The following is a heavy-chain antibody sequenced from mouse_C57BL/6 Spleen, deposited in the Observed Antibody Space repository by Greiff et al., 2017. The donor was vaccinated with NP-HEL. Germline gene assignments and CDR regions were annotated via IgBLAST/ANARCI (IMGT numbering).Heavy chain of an antibody. CDR1: GYTFTSYD. D-gene: IGHD2-4*01. V-gene: IGHV1-85*01. CDR2: IYPRDGST. CDR3: ARRDYDYGEGLDFDY. J-gene: IGHJ2*01. Sequence: QVQLQQSGPELVKPGASVKLSCKASGYTFTSYDINWVKQRPGQGLEWIGWIYPRDGSTKYNEKFKGKATLTVDTSSSTAYMELHSLTSEDSAVYFCARRDYDYGEGLDFDYWGQGTTLTVSS.